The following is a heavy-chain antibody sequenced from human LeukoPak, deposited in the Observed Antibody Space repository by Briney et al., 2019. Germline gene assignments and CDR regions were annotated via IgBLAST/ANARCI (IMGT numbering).Heavy chain of an antibody. V-gene: IGHV1-46*01. CDR2: INPSGGST. CDR3: AREYQASYGMDV. Sequence: ASVTVSFTASGYTFTSYYMHWVRQAPGQGLEWMGIINPSGGSTTYAQKFQGSVTMTRDTSTSTVYMELSSLRSEDTAVYYCAREYQASYGMDVWGQGTTVTVSS. J-gene: IGHJ6*02. CDR1: GYTFTSYY. D-gene: IGHD2-2*01.